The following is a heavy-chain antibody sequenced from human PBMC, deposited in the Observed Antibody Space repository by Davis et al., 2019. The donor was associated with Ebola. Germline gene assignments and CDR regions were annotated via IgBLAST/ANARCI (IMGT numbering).Heavy chain of an antibody. V-gene: IGHV1-69*13. CDR2: IIPIFGTA. D-gene: IGHD3-10*01. CDR3: ARDPSYIGSGSYYNVEGWFDP. J-gene: IGHJ5*02. CDR1: GGTFSSYA. Sequence: SVKVSCKASGGTFSSYAISWVRQAPGQGLEWMGGIIPIFGTANYAQKFQGRVTITADESTSTAYMELSSLRSEDTAVYYCARDPSYIGSGSYYNVEGWFDPWGQGTLVTVSS.